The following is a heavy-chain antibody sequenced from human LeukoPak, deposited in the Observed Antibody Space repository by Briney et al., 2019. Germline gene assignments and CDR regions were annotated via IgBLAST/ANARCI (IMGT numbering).Heavy chain of an antibody. D-gene: IGHD3-22*01. V-gene: IGHV3-23*01. CDR3: AKALPTYYYDSSGYPKPYYYYYGMDV. Sequence: GGSLRLSCAASGFTFSSYAMSWVRQAPGKGLEWVSAISGSGGSKYYADSVKGRFTISRDNSKNTLYLQMNSLRAEDTAVYYCAKALPTYYYDSSGYPKPYYYYYGMDVWGQGTTVTVSS. CDR1: GFTFSSYA. CDR2: ISGSGGSK. J-gene: IGHJ6*02.